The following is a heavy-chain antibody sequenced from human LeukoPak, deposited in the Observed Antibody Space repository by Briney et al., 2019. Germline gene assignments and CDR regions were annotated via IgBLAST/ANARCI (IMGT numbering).Heavy chain of an antibody. CDR2: INSDGSST. V-gene: IGHV3-74*01. D-gene: IGHD4-17*01. CDR1: GFTFSSYW. Sequence: GGSLRLSCAASGFTFSSYWMHWVRRAPGKGLVWVSRINSDGSSTSYADSVKGRFTISRDNAKNTLYLQMNSLRAEDTAVYYCARGDYGDYEVGYWGQGTLVTVSS. J-gene: IGHJ4*02. CDR3: ARGDYGDYEVGY.